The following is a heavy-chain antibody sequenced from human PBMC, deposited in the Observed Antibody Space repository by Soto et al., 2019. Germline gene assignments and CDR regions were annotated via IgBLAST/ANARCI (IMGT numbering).Heavy chain of an antibody. V-gene: IGHV4-59*08. CDR2: VYYSGST. D-gene: IGHD3-22*01. Sequence: SETLSLTCTVTGDSVNSYYWSWMRQPPGQSLECMGYVYYSGSTNYNPSLKSRVTISVDTSKNQISLRAEDTAVYYCARVPAASHRTAFYYVSKFFSFDYWGRGTQVTVSS. CDR3: ARVPAASHRTAFYYVSKFFSFDY. CDR1: GDSVNSYY. J-gene: IGHJ4*02.